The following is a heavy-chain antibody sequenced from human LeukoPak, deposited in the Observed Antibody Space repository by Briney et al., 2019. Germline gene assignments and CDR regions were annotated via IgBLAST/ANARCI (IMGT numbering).Heavy chain of an antibody. Sequence: PGGSLRLSCTASGFTFGDYAMSWVRQAPGKGLEWISYIRSRAFGGTTDYAASVKGRFTISRDDSKSIAYLQMNSLKTEDTAVYYRTRSDFWRGYSTGYFDYWGLGTRVTVSS. V-gene: IGHV3-49*04. CDR1: GFTFGDYA. CDR2: IRSRAFGGTT. J-gene: IGHJ4*02. CDR3: TRSDFWRGYSTGYFDY. D-gene: IGHD3-3*01.